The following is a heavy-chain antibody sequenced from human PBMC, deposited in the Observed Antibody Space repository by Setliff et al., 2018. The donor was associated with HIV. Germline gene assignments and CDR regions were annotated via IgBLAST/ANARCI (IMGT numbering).Heavy chain of an antibody. D-gene: IGHD1-26*01. CDR1: GDSISDDGYY. CDR3: ARYRSKLDWFDP. J-gene: IGHJ5*02. Sequence: SETLSLTCTMSGDSISDDGYYWGWIRQPPGKGLEWIGIIHYGGRSYYGPSLKSRVTISVDTSKTQFSLKLRSVAASDTAIYYCARYRSKLDWFDPWGQGTLVTVSS. V-gene: IGHV4-39*01. CDR2: IHYGGRS.